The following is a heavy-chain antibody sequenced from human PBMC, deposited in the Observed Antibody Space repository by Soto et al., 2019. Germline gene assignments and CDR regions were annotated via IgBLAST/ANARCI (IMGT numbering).Heavy chain of an antibody. Sequence: QVQLQESGPGLVKPSQTLSLTCTVSGGSISNNNYFWSWIRQHPGKGLEWIGYIHDRGSAYYNPSLSGRVTILVDTTKNQFSMKLSSVTAADTAMYYCAREVNVPADADAFDIWGQGTMVTVSS. D-gene: IGHD2-2*01. CDR3: AREVNVPADADAFDI. J-gene: IGHJ3*02. CDR1: GGSISNNNYF. V-gene: IGHV4-31*03. CDR2: IHDRGSA.